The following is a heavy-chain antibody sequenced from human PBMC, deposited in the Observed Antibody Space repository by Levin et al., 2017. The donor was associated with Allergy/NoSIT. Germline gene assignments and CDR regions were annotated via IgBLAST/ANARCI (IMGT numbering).Heavy chain of an antibody. CDR3: ARDLGNYGGLVSYFDY. CDR1: GGTFSSYT. Sequence: SVKVSCKASGGTFSSYTISWVRQAPGQGLEWMGRIIPILGIANYAQKFQGRVTITADKSTSTAYMELSSLRSEDTAVYYCARDLGNYGGLVSYFDYWGQGTLVTVSS. CDR2: IIPILGIA. D-gene: IGHD4-23*01. V-gene: IGHV1-69*04. J-gene: IGHJ4*02.